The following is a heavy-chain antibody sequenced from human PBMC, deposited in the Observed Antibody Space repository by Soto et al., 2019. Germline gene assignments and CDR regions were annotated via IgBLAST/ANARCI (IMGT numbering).Heavy chain of an antibody. V-gene: IGHV1-8*01. CDR1: GYTFTSYD. Sequence: ASVKVSCKASGYTFTSYDINWVRQATGQGLEWMGWMNPNSGNTGYAQKFQGRVTMTRNTSISTAYMELSSLRSEDTAVYYCARSTGEQWLGNYYYYYYGMDVWGQGTTVTVSS. CDR3: ARSTGEQWLGNYYYYYYGMDV. J-gene: IGHJ6*02. D-gene: IGHD6-19*01. CDR2: MNPNSGNT.